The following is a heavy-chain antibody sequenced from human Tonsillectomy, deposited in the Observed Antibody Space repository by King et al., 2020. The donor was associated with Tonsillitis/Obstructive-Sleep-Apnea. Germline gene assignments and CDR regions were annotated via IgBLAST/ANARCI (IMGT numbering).Heavy chain of an antibody. Sequence: LQLQESGPGLVKPSETLSLTCTVSGGSISSSSYYWGWIRQPPGKGLEWIGSIYYSGSTYYNPSLKSRVTISVDTSKNQFSMKLSSVTAADTAVYYCARSSGYDFLYWGQGTLVTVSS. V-gene: IGHV4-39*01. D-gene: IGHD5-12*01. CDR3: ARSSGYDFLY. CDR1: GGSISSSSYY. CDR2: IYYSGST. J-gene: IGHJ4*02.